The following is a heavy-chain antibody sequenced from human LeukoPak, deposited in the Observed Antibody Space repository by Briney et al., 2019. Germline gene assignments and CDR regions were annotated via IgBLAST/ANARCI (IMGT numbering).Heavy chain of an antibody. CDR2: FHPNSGDT. CDR3: ARDGSAWSLDY. D-gene: IGHD6-19*01. CDR1: GYTFTGDY. J-gene: IGHJ4*02. Sequence: GASVKVSCKASGYTFTGDYIHWVRQAPGQGLEWMGCFHPNSGDTSYAQNFQGRVTMTRDTSISTAYMELSRLRSDDTAVYYCARDGSAWSLDYWGQGTLVAVSS. V-gene: IGHV1-2*02.